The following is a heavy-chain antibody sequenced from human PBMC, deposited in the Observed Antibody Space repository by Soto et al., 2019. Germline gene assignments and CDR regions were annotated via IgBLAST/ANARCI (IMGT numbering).Heavy chain of an antibody. J-gene: IGHJ6*02. CDR3: ATYGSGSYKYYGMDV. D-gene: IGHD3-10*01. V-gene: IGHV4-39*01. Sequence: SETLSLTCTVSGGSISSSSYYWGWIRQPPGKGLEWIGSIYYSGSTYYNPSLKSRVTISVDTSKNQFSLKLSSVTAADTAVYYCATYGSGSYKYYGMDVWGQGTTVTVSS. CDR2: IYYSGST. CDR1: GGSISSSSYY.